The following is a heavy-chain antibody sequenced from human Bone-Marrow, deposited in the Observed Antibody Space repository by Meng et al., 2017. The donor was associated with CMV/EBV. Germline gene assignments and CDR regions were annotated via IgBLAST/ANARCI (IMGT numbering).Heavy chain of an antibody. D-gene: IGHD5-18*01. CDR3: AYSSNEGLGYYYGMDV. J-gene: IGHJ6*02. V-gene: IGHV4-61*01. CDR1: GVSVTSGSYY. Sequence: SETLSLTCTVSGVSVTSGSYYWTWIRQSPGKGLEWIGYTYYSGDTKYNPSLKIRVTISVDTSKNQFPRKLSSVTAAATAVYYCAYSSNEGLGYYYGMDVWGQGTTVTVSS. CDR2: TYYSGDT.